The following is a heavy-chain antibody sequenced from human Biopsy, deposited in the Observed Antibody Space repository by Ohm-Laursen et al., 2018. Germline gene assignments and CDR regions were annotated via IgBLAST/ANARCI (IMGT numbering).Heavy chain of an antibody. CDR3: ASSDGRSGFDY. Sequence: SALNVSCKASGVTFDTYAFGSVRQAPGQGLEWMGAILPFFGTTNFAQKFQGRVTLTADGSTSTAYMELSSLRSEDTGVYYCASSDGRSGFDYWGQGTLVTVSS. J-gene: IGHJ4*02. CDR1: GVTFDTYA. D-gene: IGHD3-10*01. CDR2: ILPFFGTT. V-gene: IGHV1-69*01.